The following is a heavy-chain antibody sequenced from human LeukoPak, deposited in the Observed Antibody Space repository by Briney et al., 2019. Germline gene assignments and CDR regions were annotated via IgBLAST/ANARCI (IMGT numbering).Heavy chain of an antibody. Sequence: GRSLRLSCAASGFTFSNALMTWVRQAPGKGLEWVGHIKSRTDGGTPDYAAPLKGRFTISRDDSKNTRYLQMNSLKTEDTAVYYCTTWDGVNWGQGTMVTVSS. CDR2: IKSRTDGGTP. J-gene: IGHJ3*01. CDR1: GFTFSNAL. D-gene: IGHD1-26*01. CDR3: TTWDGVN. V-gene: IGHV3-15*01.